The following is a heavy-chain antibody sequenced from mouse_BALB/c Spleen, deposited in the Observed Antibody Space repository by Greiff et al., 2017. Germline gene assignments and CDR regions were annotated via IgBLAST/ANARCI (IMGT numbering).Heavy chain of an antibody. CDR1: GFNIKDTY. V-gene: IGHV14-3*02. CDR3: AELGRGGYYAMDY. Sequence: EVKLMESGAELVKPGASVKLSCTASGFNIKDTYMHWVKQRPEQGLEWIGRIDPANGNTKYDPKFQGKATITADTSSNTAYLQLSSLTSEDTAVYYCAELGRGGYYAMDYWGQGTSVTVSS. CDR2: IDPANGNT. D-gene: IGHD4-1*01. J-gene: IGHJ4*01.